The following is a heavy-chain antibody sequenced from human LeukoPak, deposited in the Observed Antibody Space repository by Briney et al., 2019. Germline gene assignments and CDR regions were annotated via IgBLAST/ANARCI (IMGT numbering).Heavy chain of an antibody. V-gene: IGHV3-30*02. J-gene: IGHJ4*02. CDR1: GFTFSTYG. CDR3: AAPGVPAATYYFDY. CDR2: IRYDGSNK. Sequence: GGSLRLSCAASGFTFSTYGMHWVRQAPGKGLDWVAFIRYDGSNKYYADSVKGRFTISRDNSKNTVYLQMNSLRAEDTAVYYCAAPGVPAATYYFDYWGQGTLVTVSS. D-gene: IGHD2-2*01.